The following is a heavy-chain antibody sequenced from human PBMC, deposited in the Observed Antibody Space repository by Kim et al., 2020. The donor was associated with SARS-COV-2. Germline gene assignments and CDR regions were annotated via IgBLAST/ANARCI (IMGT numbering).Heavy chain of an antibody. D-gene: IGHD1-1*01. CDR1: GFTFSSYS. CDR3: ARVTNDRDRASDY. V-gene: IGHV3-21*01. CDR2: ISSSSSYI. J-gene: IGHJ4*02. Sequence: GGSLRLSCAASGFTFSSYSMNWVRQAPGKGLEWVSSISSSSSYIYYADSVKGRFTISRDNAKNSLYLQMNSLRAEDTAVYYCARVTNDRDRASDYWGQGTLVTVSS.